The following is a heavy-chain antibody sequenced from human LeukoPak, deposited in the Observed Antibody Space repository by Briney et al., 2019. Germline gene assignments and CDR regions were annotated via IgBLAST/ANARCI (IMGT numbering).Heavy chain of an antibody. J-gene: IGHJ5*02. CDR3: ARERVTMVRGERGNWFDP. V-gene: IGHV1-2*02. CDR1: GYTFTGYY. CDR2: INPNSGGT. Sequence: ASVKVSCNASGYTFTGYYMHWVRRAPGHGLEWMGWINPNSGGTNYAQKFQGRVTMTRDTSISTAYMELSRLRSDDTAVYYCARERVTMVRGERGNWFDPWGQGTLVTVSS. D-gene: IGHD3-10*01.